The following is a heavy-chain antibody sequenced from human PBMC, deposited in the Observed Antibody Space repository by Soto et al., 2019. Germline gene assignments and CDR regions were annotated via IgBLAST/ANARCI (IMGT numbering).Heavy chain of an antibody. V-gene: IGHV3-74*01. CDR2: ISGDGSSM. CDR1: GFTFSNYW. J-gene: IGHJ5*02. CDR3: ARDLDGYRSNWKVS. D-gene: IGHD6-13*01. Sequence: EAQLVESGGGLVQPGGSLRLSCAASGFTFSNYWMHWVRQAPGKGLVWVSRISGDGSSMNYADSVKGRLTISTDNAKNTLYLQMNSLRVEDTAVYYCARDLDGYRSNWKVSWGQGTLVTFSS.